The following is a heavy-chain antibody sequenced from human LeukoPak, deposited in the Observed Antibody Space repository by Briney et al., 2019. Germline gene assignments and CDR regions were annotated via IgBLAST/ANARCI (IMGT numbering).Heavy chain of an antibody. Sequence: ASVKVSCKASGYTFTGYYMHWVRQAPGQGLEWMGWINPNSGGTNYAQKFQGRVTITADESTSTAYMELGSLGSEDTAVYYCARGYCSGGSCLGYYYYYMDVWGKGTTVTISS. CDR2: INPNSGGT. J-gene: IGHJ6*03. V-gene: IGHV1-2*02. CDR3: ARGYCSGGSCLGYYYYYMDV. D-gene: IGHD2-15*01. CDR1: GYTFTGYY.